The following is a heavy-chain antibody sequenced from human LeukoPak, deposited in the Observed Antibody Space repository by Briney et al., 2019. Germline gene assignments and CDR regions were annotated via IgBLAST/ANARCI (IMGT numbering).Heavy chain of an antibody. CDR2: IRYDGSNK. CDR3: AKDARITIFGVVTPDY. V-gene: IGHV3-30*02. D-gene: IGHD3-3*01. CDR1: GFTFSSYC. Sequence: TGGSLRLSCAASGFTFSSYCMHWVRQAPGKGLEWVAFIRYDGSNKYYADSVKGRFTISRDNSKNTLYLQMNSLRAEDTAVYYCAKDARITIFGVVTPDYWGQGTLVTVSS. J-gene: IGHJ4*02.